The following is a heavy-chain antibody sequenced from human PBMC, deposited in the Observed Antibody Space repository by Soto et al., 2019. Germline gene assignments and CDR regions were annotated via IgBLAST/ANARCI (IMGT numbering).Heavy chain of an antibody. Sequence: DSVKVSFKASGYPFTGYYMHFVRQAPGQGLEWMGWINPNSGGTNYAQKFQGRVTMTRDTSISTAYMELSRLRSDDMAVYYCARDRGYCSSTSCSLDYYFDYWGQGTMVTVSS. CDR2: INPNSGGT. V-gene: IGHV1-2*02. J-gene: IGHJ4*02. CDR1: GYPFTGYY. CDR3: ARDRGYCSSTSCSLDYYFDY. D-gene: IGHD2-2*01.